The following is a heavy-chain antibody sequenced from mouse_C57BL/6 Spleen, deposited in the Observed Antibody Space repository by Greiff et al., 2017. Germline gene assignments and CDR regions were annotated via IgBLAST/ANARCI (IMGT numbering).Heavy chain of an antibody. D-gene: IGHD2-4*01. J-gene: IGHJ4*01. V-gene: IGHV14-2*01. Sequence: EVQLQQSGAELVKPGASVKLSCTASGFNIKDYYMHWVKQRTEQGLEWIGRIDPEDGETKYAPKFPGKATITADTSSNTAYLQLSSLTSEDTAVYYCASLYYDYEGGYYAMDYWGQGTSVTVSS. CDR2: IDPEDGET. CDR3: ASLYYDYEGGYYAMDY. CDR1: GFNIKDYY.